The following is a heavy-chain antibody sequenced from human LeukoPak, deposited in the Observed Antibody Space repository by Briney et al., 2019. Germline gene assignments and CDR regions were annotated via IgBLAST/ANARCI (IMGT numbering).Heavy chain of an antibody. Sequence: GGSLRFSCAASGSTFSSYSMNWVRQAPGKGLEWVSSISSSSSYIYYADSVKGRFTISRDNAKNSLYLQMNSLRAEDTAVYYCARFPSDSGSYLRAFDIWGQGTMVTVCS. CDR1: GSTFSSYS. J-gene: IGHJ3*02. D-gene: IGHD1-26*01. CDR3: ARFPSDSGSYLRAFDI. V-gene: IGHV3-21*01. CDR2: ISSSSSYI.